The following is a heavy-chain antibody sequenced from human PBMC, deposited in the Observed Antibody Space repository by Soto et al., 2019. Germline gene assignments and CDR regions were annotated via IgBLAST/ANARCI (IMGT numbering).Heavy chain of an antibody. D-gene: IGHD6-6*01. CDR2: IIPIFGTA. CDR1: GGTFSSYA. Sequence: QVQLVQSGAEVKKPGSSVKVSCKASGGTFSSYAISWVRQAPGQGLEWMGGIIPIFGTANYAQKFQGRVTITADESTSTAYMELSSLRSEDTDVYYCARSTQYSSSYYYYYGMDVWGQGTTVTVSS. CDR3: ARSTQYSSSYYYYYGMDV. V-gene: IGHV1-69*01. J-gene: IGHJ6*02.